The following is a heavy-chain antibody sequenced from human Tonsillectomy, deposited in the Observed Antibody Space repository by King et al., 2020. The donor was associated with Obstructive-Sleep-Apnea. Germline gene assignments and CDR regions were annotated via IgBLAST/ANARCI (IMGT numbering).Heavy chain of an antibody. J-gene: IGHJ6*02. V-gene: IGHV3-9*01. CDR1: GFTFDDYA. Sequence: VQLVESGGGLVQPVRSLRLSCAASGFTFDDYAMHWFRQAPGKGLEWVSGISGNSYSIDYADSGKGRFTISRYNAKNSLYLQMNSLRAEDTASYYCARDNHGLDVWGQGTTVTVSS. CDR2: ISGNSYSI. CDR3: ARDNHGLDV.